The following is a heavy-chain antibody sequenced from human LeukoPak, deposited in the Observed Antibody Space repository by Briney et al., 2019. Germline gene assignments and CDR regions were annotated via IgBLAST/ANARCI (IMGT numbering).Heavy chain of an antibody. J-gene: IGHJ6*03. CDR3: ARVKEKWELLPYYYYYYMDV. V-gene: IGHV1-2*02. D-gene: IGHD1-26*01. Sequence: ASVKVSCKASGYTFTGYYIHWVRQAPGQGLEWMGWINPNSGGTNYAQKFQGRVTMTRDTSISTAYMELSRLRSDDTAVYYCARVKEKWELLPYYYYYYMDVWGKGTTVTVSS. CDR1: GYTFTGYY. CDR2: INPNSGGT.